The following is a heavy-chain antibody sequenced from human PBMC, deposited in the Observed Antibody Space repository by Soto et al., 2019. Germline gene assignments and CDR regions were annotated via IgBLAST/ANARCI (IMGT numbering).Heavy chain of an antibody. Sequence: SGDHDGRWIRKPTGKGLEWIGYIFYSGITNYNPSLESRVTISVDTSKNQFSLKVNSVTAADTAVYYCARHYPIGNNWNYFDYWGQGTLVTVSS. V-gene: IGHV4-61*07. D-gene: IGHD1-1*01. CDR3: ARHYPIGNNWNYFDY. CDR2: IFYSGIT. CDR1: SGDHD. J-gene: IGHJ4*02.